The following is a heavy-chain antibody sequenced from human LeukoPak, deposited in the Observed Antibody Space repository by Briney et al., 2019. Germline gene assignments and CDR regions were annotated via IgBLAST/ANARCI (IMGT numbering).Heavy chain of an antibody. CDR2: INPNSGGT. J-gene: IGHJ4*02. V-gene: IGHV1-2*02. CDR1: GYTFTGYY. CDR3: ARDLRTLYYYDSGGYYIFDY. Sequence: ASVKVSCKASGYTFTGYYMHWVRQAPGQGLEWMGWINPNSGGTNYAQKFQGRVTMTRDTSISTAYMELSRLRSDDTAVYYCARDLRTLYYYDSGGYYIFDYWGQGTLVTVSS. D-gene: IGHD3-22*01.